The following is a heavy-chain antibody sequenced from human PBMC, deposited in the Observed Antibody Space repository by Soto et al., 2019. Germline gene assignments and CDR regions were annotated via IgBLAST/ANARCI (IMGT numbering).Heavy chain of an antibody. CDR3: AREGYYSGSGTYSPPRYYGMDA. CDR2: ISDYNGNT. CDR1: GYRFIDYG. V-gene: IGHV1-18*01. J-gene: IGHJ6*02. Sequence: QVRLEQSGAEVKQPGASVKVSCKASGYRFIDYGITWVRQAPGQGLEWMGWISDYNGNTHYGKKFQGRVTMTTDTSTRTAYMELKSLRSDDTAVYFCAREGYYSGSGTYSPPRYYGMDAWGQGTTVTVS. D-gene: IGHD3-10*01.